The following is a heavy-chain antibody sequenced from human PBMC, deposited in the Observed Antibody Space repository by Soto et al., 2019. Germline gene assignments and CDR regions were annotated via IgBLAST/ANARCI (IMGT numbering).Heavy chain of an antibody. Sequence: PSDTLSLTCTVSGGSISSSSYYWGWVRQPPGKGLEWIGSIYYSGSTYYNPSLKSRVTISVDTSKNQFSLKLSSVTAADTAVYYCASTLVTYYYGSESYLGMGAFGIWGKGTMVT. J-gene: IGHJ3*02. V-gene: IGHV4-39*01. CDR1: GGSISSSSYY. D-gene: IGHD3-10*01. CDR3: ASTLVTYYYGSESYLGMGAFGI. CDR2: IYYSGST.